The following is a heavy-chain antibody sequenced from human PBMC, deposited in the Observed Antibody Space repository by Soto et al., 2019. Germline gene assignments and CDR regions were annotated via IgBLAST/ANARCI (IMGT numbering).Heavy chain of an antibody. CDR1: GGSINGYY. CDR3: ARARLTTMAHDY. V-gene: IGHV4-59*01. J-gene: IGHJ4*02. CDR2: IYYSGNT. Sequence: SETLSLTCTVSGGSINGYYWTWIRQPPGKGLEWIGYIYYSGNTRYNPSLKSRVTILIDTSKNQFTLKLSSVTAVDTAVYYCARARLTTMAHDYWGQGTLVTVSS. D-gene: IGHD5-18*01.